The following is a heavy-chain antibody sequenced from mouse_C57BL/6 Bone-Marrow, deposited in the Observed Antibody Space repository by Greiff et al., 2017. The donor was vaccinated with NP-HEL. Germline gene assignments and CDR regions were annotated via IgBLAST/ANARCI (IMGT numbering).Heavy chain of an antibody. CDR3: AIYDCGSREGYGDFDV. V-gene: IGHV5-2*01. J-gene: IGHJ1*03. D-gene: IGHD1-1*01. CDR2: INSDGGST. CDR1: DYDFPSHD. Sequence: EVQLVESGGGLVQPGESLKLSCESNDYDFPSHDMSWVRKTPGKRLELFAAINSDGGSTYYPDTMERRFIISRDNTNKTLYLQMSSLRSEDTALDYCAIYDCGSREGYGDFDVWGTGTTVTVSS.